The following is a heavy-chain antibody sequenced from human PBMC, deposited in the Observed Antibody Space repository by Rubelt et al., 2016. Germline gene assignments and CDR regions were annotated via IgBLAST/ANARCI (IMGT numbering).Heavy chain of an antibody. J-gene: IGHJ5*02. V-gene: IGHV2-5*02. CDR1: GFSLSTSGVG. CDR2: IYWDDDK. D-gene: IGHD4-17*01. Sequence: QITLKESGPTLVKPTQTLTLTCTFSGFSLSTSGVGVGWIRQPPGKALEWLALIYWDDDKRYSPSLKSRLTITKDTSTNQVVLTMTNMDPVDTATYYCAHRVYGDYGNWFDPWGQGTLVTVSS. CDR3: AHRVYGDYGNWFDP.